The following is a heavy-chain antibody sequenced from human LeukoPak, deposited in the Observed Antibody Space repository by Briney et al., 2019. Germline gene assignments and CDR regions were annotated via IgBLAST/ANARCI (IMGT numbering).Heavy chain of an antibody. CDR3: AREVYGSGSNWFDP. D-gene: IGHD3-10*01. Sequence: SQTLSLTCTVSGGSISSGSYCWSWIRQPAGKGLEWIGHIHTSGNTNYNSSLKSRVTISVDTSKNQFSLKLSSVTAADTAVYYCAREVYGSGSNWFDPWGQGTLVTVSS. CDR1: GGSISSGSYC. V-gene: IGHV4-61*09. J-gene: IGHJ5*02. CDR2: IHTSGNT.